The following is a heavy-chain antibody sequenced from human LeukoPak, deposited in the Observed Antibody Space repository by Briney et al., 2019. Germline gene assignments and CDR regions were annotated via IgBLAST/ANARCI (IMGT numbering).Heavy chain of an antibody. J-gene: IGHJ5*02. Sequence: GGSLRLSCAASGFTFSSYEMNWVRQAPGKGLEWVSGISGSSGSKYYADSVKGRFTISRDNSKNTVYLQMNSLRAEDTAVYYCAKDTSSGWPNWFDPWGQGTLVTVSS. CDR1: GFTFSSYE. D-gene: IGHD6-19*01. V-gene: IGHV3-23*01. CDR3: AKDTSSGWPNWFDP. CDR2: ISGSSGSK.